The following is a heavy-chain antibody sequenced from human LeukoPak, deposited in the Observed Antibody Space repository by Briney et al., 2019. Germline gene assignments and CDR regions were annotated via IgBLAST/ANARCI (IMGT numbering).Heavy chain of an antibody. CDR3: SRGADTGSYGSLVYFDY. J-gene: IGHJ4*02. D-gene: IGHD3-16*01. V-gene: IGHV1-18*01. CDR1: GYTFTSYG. Sequence: ASVKVSCKASGYTFTSYGISWVRQAPGQGLEWMGLISAYSGNTNFAQKLQGRVTMTTDTSTSTAYMELRSLRSDDTAVYFCSRGADTGSYGSLVYFDYWGQGTLVTVSS. CDR2: ISAYSGNT.